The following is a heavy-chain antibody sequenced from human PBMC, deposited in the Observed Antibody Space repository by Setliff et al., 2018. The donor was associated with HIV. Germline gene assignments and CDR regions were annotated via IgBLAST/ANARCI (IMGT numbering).Heavy chain of an antibody. Sequence: SETLSLTCTVSGGSISNNSYYWGWVRQPPGKGLELIGNLFYNGNTYYNPSLKSRVTISVDTSKNQFSLKLSSVTAADTAIYFCARDSPADGGNPGRFQRWGQGTLVTVSS. D-gene: IGHD2-15*01. CDR2: LFYNGNT. CDR1: GGSISNNSYY. V-gene: IGHV4-39*02. CDR3: ARDSPADGGNPGRFQR. J-gene: IGHJ1*01.